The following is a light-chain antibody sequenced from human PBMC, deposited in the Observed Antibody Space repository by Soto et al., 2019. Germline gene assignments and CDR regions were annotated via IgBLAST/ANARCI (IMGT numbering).Light chain of an antibody. CDR1: QSVRSN. V-gene: IGKV3-15*01. CDR3: QQYDDWPIT. CDR2: DGS. Sequence: EIVLTQSPATLSSSPGERATLSCRASQSVRSNLAWYQHKPGQAPRLLIYDGSTRALGIPARFSGSESGTEFTLTISSLQSEDFAVYFCQQYDDWPITFGQGTRLEIK. J-gene: IGKJ5*01.